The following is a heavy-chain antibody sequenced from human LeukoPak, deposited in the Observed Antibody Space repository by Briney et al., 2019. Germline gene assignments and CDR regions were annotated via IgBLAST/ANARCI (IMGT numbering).Heavy chain of an antibody. CDR3: ARAPPRGSYYRGYFDY. Sequence: PSETLSLTCTVSGGSISSYYWSWIRQAPGKGLEWIGDIYYSGSTTYNPSLKSRVTISVDTSKNQFSLNLSSVTAADTAVYYCARAPPRGSYYRGYFDYWGQGTLVTVTS. CDR2: IYYSGST. CDR1: GGSISSYY. J-gene: IGHJ4*02. D-gene: IGHD3-10*01. V-gene: IGHV4-59*01.